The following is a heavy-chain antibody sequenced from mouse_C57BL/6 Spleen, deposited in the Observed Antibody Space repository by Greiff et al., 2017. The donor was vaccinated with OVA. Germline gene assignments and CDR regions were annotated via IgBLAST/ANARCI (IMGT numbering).Heavy chain of an antibody. J-gene: IGHJ4*01. CDR3: ARNSGYSKRDYYAMDY. CDR2: IWTGGGT. CDR1: GFSLTSYA. Sequence: VKVVESGPGLVAPSQSLSITCTVSGFSLTSYAISWVRQPPGKGLEWLGVIWTGGGTNYNSALKSRLSISKDNSKSQVFLKMNSLQTDDTARYYCARNSGYSKRDYYAMDYWGQGTSVTVSS. D-gene: IGHD2-5*01. V-gene: IGHV2-9-1*01.